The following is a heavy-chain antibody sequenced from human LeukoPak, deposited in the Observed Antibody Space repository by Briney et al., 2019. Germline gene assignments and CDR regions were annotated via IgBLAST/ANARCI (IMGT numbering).Heavy chain of an antibody. CDR3: ARDPYNGYYGDDYYYYMDV. CDR2: ISGSGGST. Sequence: PGGSLRLSCAASGFTFRSYGMSWVRQAPGKRLEWVSGISGSGGSTFYADSVKGRFTISRDNAKNSLSLQMNSLRAEDTAVYYCARDPYNGYYGDDYYYYMDVWGKGTTVTISS. V-gene: IGHV3-23*01. CDR1: GFTFRSYG. D-gene: IGHD4-17*01. J-gene: IGHJ6*03.